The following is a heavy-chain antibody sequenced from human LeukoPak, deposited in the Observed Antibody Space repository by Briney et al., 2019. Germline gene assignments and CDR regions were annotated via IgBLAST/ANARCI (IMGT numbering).Heavy chain of an antibody. J-gene: IGHJ6*02. V-gene: IGHV4-59*12. CDR3: ARSSGYSYGYNYYYGMDV. CDR1: GGSITSYY. Sequence: PSETLSLTCTVSGGSITSYYWSWIRQPPGKGLEWIGYIYHSGSTYYNPSLKSRVTISVDRSKNQFSLKLSSVTAADTAVYYCARSSGYSYGYNYYYGMDVWGQGTTVTVSS. D-gene: IGHD5-18*01. CDR2: IYHSGST.